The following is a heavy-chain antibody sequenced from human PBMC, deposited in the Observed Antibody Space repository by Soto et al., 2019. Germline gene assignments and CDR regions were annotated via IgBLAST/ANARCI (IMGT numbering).Heavy chain of an antibody. CDR1: GYTFTSYY. CDR3: AILRWAAGRYYDSKGFDY. V-gene: IGHV1-46*01. CDR2: ISPSGGST. D-gene: IGHD3-22*01. J-gene: IGHJ4*02. Sequence: ASVKVSCKASGYTFTSYYMHWVRQAPGQGLEWMGIISPSGGSTSYAQKFQGRVTMTRDTSTSTVYMELSSLRSEDTAVYYCAILRWAAGRYYDSKGFDYWGQGTLVTVSS.